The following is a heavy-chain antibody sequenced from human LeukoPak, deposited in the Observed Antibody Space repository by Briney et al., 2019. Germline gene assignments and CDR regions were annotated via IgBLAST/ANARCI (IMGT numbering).Heavy chain of an antibody. CDR2: IYHSGST. V-gene: IGHV4-30-2*01. D-gene: IGHD1-26*01. CDR1: GGSISSGGYY. Sequence: SETLSLTCTVSGGSISSGGYYWSWIRQPPGKGLEWIGYIYHSGSTYYNPSLKSRVTISVDRSKNQFSLKLSSVTAADTAVYYCARVGGSSYLDAFDIWGPGTMVTVSS. CDR3: ARVGGSSYLDAFDI. J-gene: IGHJ3*02.